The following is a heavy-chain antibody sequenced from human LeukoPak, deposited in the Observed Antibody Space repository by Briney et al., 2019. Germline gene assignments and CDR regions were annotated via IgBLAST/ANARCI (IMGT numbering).Heavy chain of an antibody. D-gene: IGHD5-18*01. CDR3: ARDRSRMQLWLHGAGMDV. CDR1: GFTFSSYS. J-gene: IGHJ6*02. Sequence: PGGSLRLSCAASGFTFSSYSMNWVRQAPGKGLEWVSSISSSSSYIYYADSVKGRFTISRDNAKNSLYLQMDSLRAEDTAVYYCARDRSRMQLWLHGAGMDVWGQGTTVTVSS. CDR2: ISSSSSYI. V-gene: IGHV3-21*01.